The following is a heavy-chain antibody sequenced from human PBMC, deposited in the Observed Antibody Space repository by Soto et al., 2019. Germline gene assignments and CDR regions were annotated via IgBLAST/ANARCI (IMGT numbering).Heavy chain of an antibody. D-gene: IGHD3-22*01. Sequence: GASVKVSCKASGYTFTSYGISWVRQAPGQGLEWMGWISAYNGNTNYAQKLQGRVTMTTDTSTSTAYMELRSLRSDDTAVYYCASDLYDSSGYYPYGMDVWGQGTTVTVSS. CDR1: GYTFTSYG. CDR2: ISAYNGNT. V-gene: IGHV1-18*01. J-gene: IGHJ6*02. CDR3: ASDLYDSSGYYPYGMDV.